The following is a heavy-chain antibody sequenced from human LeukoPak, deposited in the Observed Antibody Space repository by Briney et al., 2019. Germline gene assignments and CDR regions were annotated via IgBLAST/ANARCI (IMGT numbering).Heavy chain of an antibody. J-gene: IGHJ6*03. Sequence: GGSLRLSCAASGFTFSSYAMSWVRQAPGKGLEWVSAISGSGGSTYYADSVKGRFAISRDNSKNTLYLQMNSLRAEDTAVYYCAKGWRRPWDYMDVWGKGTTVTVSS. D-gene: IGHD2-15*01. CDR2: ISGSGGST. CDR3: AKGWRRPWDYMDV. CDR1: GFTFSSYA. V-gene: IGHV3-23*01.